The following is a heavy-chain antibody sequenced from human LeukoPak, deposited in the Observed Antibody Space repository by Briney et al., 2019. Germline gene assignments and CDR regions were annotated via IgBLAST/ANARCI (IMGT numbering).Heavy chain of an antibody. D-gene: IGHD5-18*01. Sequence: PGESLKISCKGSGYTFIRFWIGWVRQMPGKGLEWMGIIYPGDSETRYSPSFQGQVTISVDKSISTAYLQWSSLEASDTAVYYCATGGIYSSNFDYWGQGTLVTVSS. J-gene: IGHJ4*02. CDR2: IYPGDSET. CDR3: ATGGIYSSNFDY. CDR1: GYTFIRFW. V-gene: IGHV5-51*01.